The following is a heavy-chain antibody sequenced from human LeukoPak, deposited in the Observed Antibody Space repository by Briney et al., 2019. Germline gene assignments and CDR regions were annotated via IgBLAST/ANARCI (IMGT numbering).Heavy chain of an antibody. J-gene: IGHJ3*02. CDR1: GYTFTGYY. D-gene: IGHD3-3*01. CDR3: ARDAPLRFLESDAFDI. Sequence: ASVKVSCKASGYTFTGYYMDWVRQAPGQGLEWMGWINPNSGGTNYAQKFQGRVTMTRDTSISTAYMELSRLRSDDTAVYYCARDAPLRFLESDAFDIWGQGTMVTVSS. V-gene: IGHV1-2*02. CDR2: INPNSGGT.